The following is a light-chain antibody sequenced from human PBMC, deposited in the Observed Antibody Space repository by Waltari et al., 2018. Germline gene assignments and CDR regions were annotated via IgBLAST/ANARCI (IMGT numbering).Light chain of an antibody. CDR1: TNDLGAYNY. J-gene: IGLJ3*02. V-gene: IGLV2-14*03. Sequence: QSALTQPASVSGSPGQSIIISCTGTTNDLGAYNYLSWYQQHPGKAPKLMIYDVNSRPSGVSSRFSGSKSGNTASLIISGLQAEDEADYYCCSFTRSSTWVFGGGTKVTVL. CDR3: CSFTRSSTWV. CDR2: DVN.